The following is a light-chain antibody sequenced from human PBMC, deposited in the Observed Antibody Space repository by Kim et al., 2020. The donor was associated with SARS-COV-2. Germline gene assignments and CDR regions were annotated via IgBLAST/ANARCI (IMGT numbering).Light chain of an antibody. V-gene: IGKV1-9*01. Sequence: AVVGHRVTITCQAGQCISSHLAWDQQQPGKDPKRLIYAASTLQSGVPSRFSGSGSGTEFTLTISSLQPEDFATYYCQRINSYPCSFGQGTKMEI. J-gene: IGKJ2*04. CDR1: QCISSH. CDR3: QRINSYPCS. CDR2: AAS.